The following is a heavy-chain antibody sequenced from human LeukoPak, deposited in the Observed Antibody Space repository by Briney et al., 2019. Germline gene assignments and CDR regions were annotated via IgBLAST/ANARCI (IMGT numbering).Heavy chain of an antibody. CDR1: GGSISGSSYY. J-gene: IGHJ4*02. D-gene: IGHD5-24*01. CDR3: RRHPGDRYNSDVDY. CDR2: IYYSGST. Sequence: SETLSLTCTVSGGSISGSSYYWGWIRQPPGKGLEWIGSIYYSGSTYYNPSLKSRVTISVDTSKNQFSLKLSSVTAADTAVYYCRRHPGDRYNSDVDYWGQGTLVTVSS. V-gene: IGHV4-39*01.